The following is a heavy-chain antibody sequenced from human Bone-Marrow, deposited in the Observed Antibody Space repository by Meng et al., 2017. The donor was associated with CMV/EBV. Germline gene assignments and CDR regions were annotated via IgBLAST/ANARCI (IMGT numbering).Heavy chain of an antibody. J-gene: IGHJ6*02. Sequence: GESQKISCAASGFTFSSYGMNWVRQAPGRGLEWVSSIRSSTTYIYYADSVKGRFTISRDNAKNSLYLQMNSLRAEDTAVYYCARDTSGRGGRSYYYYGMDVWGQGTTVTVSS. CDR2: IRSSTTYI. CDR3: ARDTSGRGGRSYYYYGMDV. D-gene: IGHD1-26*01. V-gene: IGHV3-21*01. CDR1: GFTFSSYG.